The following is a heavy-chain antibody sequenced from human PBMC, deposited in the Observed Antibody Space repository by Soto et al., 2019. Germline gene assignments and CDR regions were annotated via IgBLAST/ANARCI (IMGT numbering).Heavy chain of an antibody. D-gene: IGHD3-22*01. CDR1: GGTFSSYA. CDR2: IIPIFGTA. Sequence: QVQLVQSGAEVKKPGSLVKVSCKASGGTFSSYAISWVRQAPGQGLEWMGGIIPIFGTANYAQKFQGRVTITADESTSTAYMELSSLRSEDTAVYYCASYYDSSGYPDWYFDLWGRGTLVTVSS. V-gene: IGHV1-69*01. CDR3: ASYYDSSGYPDWYFDL. J-gene: IGHJ2*01.